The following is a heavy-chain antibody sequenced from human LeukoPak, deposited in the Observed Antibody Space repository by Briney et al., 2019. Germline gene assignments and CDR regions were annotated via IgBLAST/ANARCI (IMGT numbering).Heavy chain of an antibody. V-gene: IGHV4-59*08. Sequence: SETLSLTCTVSGGSISSDYWSWIRQPPGKGLEWIGYISYSGSTNYNPSLKSRVTMSVDTSKNQLSLKLSSVTAADTAVYYCASRLPAQLLRYFGWLSPAEYFQHWGQGTLVTVSS. CDR1: GGSISSDY. CDR2: ISYSGST. CDR3: ASRLPAQLLRYFGWLSPAEYFQH. J-gene: IGHJ1*01. D-gene: IGHD3-9*01.